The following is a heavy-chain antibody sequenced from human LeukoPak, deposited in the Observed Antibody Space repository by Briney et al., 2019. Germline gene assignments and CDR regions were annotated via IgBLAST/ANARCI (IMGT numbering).Heavy chain of an antibody. CDR2: IIPILGIA. J-gene: IGHJ4*02. V-gene: IGHV1-69*04. CDR3: ARVGYSSSSGRTFDY. Sequence: SVKVSCKASGGTFSSYAISWVRQAPGQGLKWMGRIIPILGIANYAQKFQGRVTITADKSTSTAYMELSSLRSEDTAVYYCARVGYSSSSGRTFDYWGQGTLVTVSS. CDR1: GGTFSSYA. D-gene: IGHD6-6*01.